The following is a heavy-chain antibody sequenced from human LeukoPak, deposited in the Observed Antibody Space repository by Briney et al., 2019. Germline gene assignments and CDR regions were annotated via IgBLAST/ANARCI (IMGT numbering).Heavy chain of an antibody. D-gene: IGHD6-19*01. Sequence: ASVKVSCKASGYTFTNYYLHWVRQAPGQGLEWMGIINPSGGSTTYAQKFQGRVTMTRDTSTSTVYMELSSLGSEDTAVYYCARDPRIAEAVKVFDYWGQGALVTVSS. CDR3: ARDPRIAEAVKVFDY. J-gene: IGHJ4*02. CDR2: INPSGGST. V-gene: IGHV1-46*01. CDR1: GYTFTNYY.